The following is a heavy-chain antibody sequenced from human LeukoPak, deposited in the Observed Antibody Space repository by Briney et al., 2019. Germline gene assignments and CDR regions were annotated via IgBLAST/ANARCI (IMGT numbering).Heavy chain of an antibody. J-gene: IGHJ3*02. CDR3: ARDPYCSSTSCYPFDI. Sequence: ASVKVSCKASGYTFTSYGISWVRQAPGQGLEWMGWISAYNGNTNYAQKLQGRVTMTTDTSTSTAYMELRSLRSDDTAVYYCARDPYCSSTSCYPFDIWGQGTMVTVSS. D-gene: IGHD2-2*01. V-gene: IGHV1-18*01. CDR2: ISAYNGNT. CDR1: GYTFTSYG.